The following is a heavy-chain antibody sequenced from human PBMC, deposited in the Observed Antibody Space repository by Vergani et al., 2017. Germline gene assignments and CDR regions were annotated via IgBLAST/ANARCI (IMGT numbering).Heavy chain of an antibody. D-gene: IGHD3-22*01. CDR1: GFTFSSDG. CDR3: VRLYYDSSGYYNRLGGGDY. J-gene: IGHJ4*02. Sequence: QMQLVESGGGVIQPGGSLRLSCAASGFTFSSDGMQWVRQAPGKGLEWVAFIRYDGSNKYYADSVKGRLTISRDNSKNTLYLQMNSMRAEDTAVYYCVRLYYDSSGYYNRLGGGDYGGQGTLVTV. V-gene: IGHV3-30*02. CDR2: IRYDGSNK.